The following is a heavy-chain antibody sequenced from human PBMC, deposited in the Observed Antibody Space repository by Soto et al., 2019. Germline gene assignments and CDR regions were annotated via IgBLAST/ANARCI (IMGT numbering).Heavy chain of an antibody. CDR3: ARGRVGDRAFDI. CDR2: IYYSGST. D-gene: IGHD2-2*01. J-gene: IGHJ3*02. V-gene: IGHV4-59*01. CDR1: GGSISSYY. Sequence: SETLSLTCTVSGGSISSYYWSWIRQPPGKGLEWIGYIYYSGSTNYNPSLKSRVTISVDTSKNQFSLKLSSVTAADTAVYYCARGRVGDRAFDILGQGTMVTVSS.